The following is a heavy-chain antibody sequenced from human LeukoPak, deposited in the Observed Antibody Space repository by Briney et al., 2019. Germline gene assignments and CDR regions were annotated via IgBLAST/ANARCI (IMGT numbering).Heavy chain of an antibody. CDR3: TRRQYYGWGRAEEYYMDV. V-gene: IGHV5-51*01. CDR1: EDTFTNYW. CDR2: IYPGDSDT. D-gene: IGHD3-10*01. Sequence: RGESLKISCQGSEDTFTNYWIAWVRQMPGKGLEWMGIIYPGDSDTRYSPSFQGQVTMSADKSTNIAYLQWSSLKASDTAVYYCTRRQYYGWGRAEEYYMDVWGKGTTVTVSS. J-gene: IGHJ6*03.